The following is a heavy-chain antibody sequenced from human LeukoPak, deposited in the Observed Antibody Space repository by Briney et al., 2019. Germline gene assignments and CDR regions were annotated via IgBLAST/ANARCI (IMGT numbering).Heavy chain of an antibody. D-gene: IGHD2-15*01. CDR3: AREGYSGSNWYFDL. Sequence: GGSLRLSCAASGFTFSRYSMNWVRQAPGKGLEWVSSISSSISYIYYADSVKGRFTISRDNAKNSLYLQMNSLRAEDTAVYYCAREGYSGSNWYFDLWGRGTLVTVSS. J-gene: IGHJ2*01. CDR2: ISSSISYI. V-gene: IGHV3-21*01. CDR1: GFTFSRYS.